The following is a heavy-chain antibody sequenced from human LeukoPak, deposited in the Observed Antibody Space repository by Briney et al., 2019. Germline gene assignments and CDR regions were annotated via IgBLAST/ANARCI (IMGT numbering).Heavy chain of an antibody. V-gene: IGHV3-33*01. Sequence: GGSLRLSCAASGFTFRYYGMHWVRQAPGKGLEWVAAIQSDGSKEYYADSVKGRFAISRDDSRSTQYLQMNSLRDEDTAVYYCARDTDTSGHSSRFEPWGQGTLVSVSS. CDR1: GFTFRYYG. CDR3: ARDTDTSGHSSRFEP. D-gene: IGHD6-19*01. J-gene: IGHJ5*02. CDR2: IQSDGSKE.